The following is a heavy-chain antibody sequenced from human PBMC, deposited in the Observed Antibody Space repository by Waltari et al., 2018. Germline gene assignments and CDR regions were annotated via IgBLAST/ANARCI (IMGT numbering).Heavy chain of an antibody. CDR2: VNTQTGNP. D-gene: IGHD1-26*01. Sequence: QVHLEQSGSELKRPGASVRISCLTSGYTFTDYAINWVRQAPGQGLQWVGWVNTQTGNPTYAQGLSRRFVFSVATSVATAYLQIDSLTTSDSAVYFCSREALVGTNTIVDYWGRGTLVTV. J-gene: IGHJ4*02. CDR3: SREALVGTNTIVDY. V-gene: IGHV7-4-1*01. CDR1: GYTFTDYA.